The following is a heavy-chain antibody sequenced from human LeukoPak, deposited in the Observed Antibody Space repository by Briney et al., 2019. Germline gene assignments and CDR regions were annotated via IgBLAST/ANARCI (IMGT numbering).Heavy chain of an antibody. V-gene: IGHV1-46*01. D-gene: IGHD2-15*01. Sequence: ASVKVSCKASGYTFTSYYMHWVRQAPGQGLEWMGIINPSGGSTTYAQKFQGRVTMTRDTSTSTVYMELSSLRSEDTAVFYCARELYCSGGSCYYGVFDYWGQGPLVTVSS. CDR2: INPSGGST. J-gene: IGHJ4*02. CDR1: GYTFTSYY. CDR3: ARELYCSGGSCYYGVFDY.